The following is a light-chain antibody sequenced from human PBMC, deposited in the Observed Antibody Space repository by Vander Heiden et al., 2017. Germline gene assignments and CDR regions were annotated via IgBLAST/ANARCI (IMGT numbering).Light chain of an antibody. Sequence: DIQMTQSPSSLSASVGERVTMTCRASENIGTHLNWYQQKPGKAPKVLISDASSLQTGVPARFSGSGSGTDLTLTISSLQPDDFATYYCQQSYNLPLTFGGGTKVEIK. CDR3: QQSYNLPLT. J-gene: IGKJ4*01. V-gene: IGKV1-39*01. CDR2: DAS. CDR1: ENIGTH.